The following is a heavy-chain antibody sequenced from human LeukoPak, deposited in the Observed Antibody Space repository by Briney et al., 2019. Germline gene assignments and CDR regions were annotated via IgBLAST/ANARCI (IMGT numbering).Heavy chain of an antibody. V-gene: IGHV4-34*01. D-gene: IGHD2-15*01. J-gene: IGHJ5*02. CDR1: GGSFSGYY. Sequence: SETLSLTCAVYGGSFSGYYWSWIRQPPGKGLEWIREINHSGSTNYNPSLKSRVTISVDTSKNQFSLKLSSVTAADTAVYYCARSEHCSGGSCYSGNWFDPWGQGTLVTVSS. CDR2: INHSGST. CDR3: ARSEHCSGGSCYSGNWFDP.